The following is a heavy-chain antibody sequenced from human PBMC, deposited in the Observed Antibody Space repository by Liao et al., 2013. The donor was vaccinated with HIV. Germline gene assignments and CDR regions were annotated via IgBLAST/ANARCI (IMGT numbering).Heavy chain of an antibody. J-gene: IGHJ3*02. Sequence: QVQLQESGPGLVKPSQTLSLTCTVSGGSISSGDHYWSWIRQPPGKGLEWIGYIYYSGSTYYNPSLKSRVTISVDTSKNQFSLKLSSLTAADTAVYYCARDSTAVFRGSRWQKELGYIDIWGQGTMVTVSS. CDR1: GGSISSGDHY. CDR2: IYYSGST. CDR3: ARDSTAVFRGSRWQKELGYIDI. D-gene: IGHD2-2*01. V-gene: IGHV4-30-4*01.